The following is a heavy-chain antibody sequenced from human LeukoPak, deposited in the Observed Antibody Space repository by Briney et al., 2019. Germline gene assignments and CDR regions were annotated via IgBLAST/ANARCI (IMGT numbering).Heavy chain of an antibody. CDR2: INHSGST. CDR1: GGSFSGYY. J-gene: IGHJ4*02. CDR3: ASGVLGAAYFDY. D-gene: IGHD1-26*01. Sequence: SETLSLTCAVYGGSFSGYYWSWIRQPPGKGLEWIGEINHSGSTYYNPSLKSRVTISVDTSKNQFSLKPSSVTAADTAVYYCASGVLGAAYFDYWGQGTLVTVSS. V-gene: IGHV4-34*09.